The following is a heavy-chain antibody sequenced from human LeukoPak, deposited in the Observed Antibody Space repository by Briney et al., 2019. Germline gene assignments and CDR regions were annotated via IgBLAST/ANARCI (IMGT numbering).Heavy chain of an antibody. V-gene: IGHV1-2*02. CDR3: ARDPASVTLYFFDY. Sequence: ASVKISCKASGYTFRRNYILWLQQAPGQGVEWMGWIDANNGDTKSAQKFQGRVTMSRDTSISTAYMDLSSLSPDDAAVYYCARDPASVTLYFFDYWGQGTLVTVSS. CDR2: IDANNGDT. CDR1: GYTFRRNY. D-gene: IGHD4-11*01. J-gene: IGHJ4*02.